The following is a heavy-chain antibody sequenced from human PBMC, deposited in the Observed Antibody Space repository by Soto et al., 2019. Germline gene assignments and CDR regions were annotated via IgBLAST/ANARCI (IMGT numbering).Heavy chain of an antibody. J-gene: IGHJ2*01. V-gene: IGHV3-9*01. D-gene: IGHD6-6*01. CDR3: AKVREQLVDWYFDL. CDR2: ISWNSGSI. Sequence: GGSLRLSCAASGFTFDDYAMHWVRQAPGKGLEWVSGISWNSGSIGYADSVKGRFTISRDNAKNSLYLQMNSLRAEDTALYYCAKVREQLVDWYFDLWGRGTLVTVSS. CDR1: GFTFDDYA.